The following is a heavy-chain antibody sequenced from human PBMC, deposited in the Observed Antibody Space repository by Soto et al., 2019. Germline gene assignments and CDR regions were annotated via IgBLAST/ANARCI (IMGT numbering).Heavy chain of an antibody. CDR3: ARDDVLCDGGRCYGVPLDG. CDR2: IQSGGPT. D-gene: IGHD2-15*01. V-gene: IGHV3-66*01. Sequence: EVQLVESGGGLVQPGGSLRLSCAASGFTVSSKYMSWVRQAPGKGLEWVSLIQSGGPTSYADSVKGRFTISRDTFENTVQLHMDSLRAEDTALYYCARDDVLCDGGRCYGVPLDGWGKGTTVTVSS. CDR1: GFTVSSKY. J-gene: IGHJ6*04.